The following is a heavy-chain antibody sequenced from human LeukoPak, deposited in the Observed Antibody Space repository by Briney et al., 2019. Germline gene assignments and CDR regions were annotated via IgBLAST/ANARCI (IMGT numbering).Heavy chain of an antibody. V-gene: IGHV3-7*01. CDR2: MDEYGSDI. CDR3: ARPRGCGSARCNNFDY. CDR1: GFDFSGYS. J-gene: IGHJ4*02. D-gene: IGHD2-2*01. Sequence: GGSLRLSCVVSGFDFSGYSMSWVRQAPGKGLEWVAIMDEYGSDIFYVESVKGRFIISRANARNSLYLQMNNLRAEDTAVYYCARPRGCGSARCNNFDYWGQGTLVTVSS.